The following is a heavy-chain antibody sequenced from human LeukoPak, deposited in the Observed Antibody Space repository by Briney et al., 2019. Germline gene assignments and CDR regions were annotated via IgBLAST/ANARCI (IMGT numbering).Heavy chain of an antibody. CDR1: EYTFTGYY. D-gene: IGHD3-22*01. Sequence: ASVKVSCKAPEYTFTGYYMHWVRQAPGQGLEWMGWINPNSGGTNYAQKFQGRVTMTRDTSISTAYMELSRLRSDDTAVYYCARVTYYYDSSGYYPDYWGQGTLVTVSS. CDR3: ARVTYYYDSSGYYPDY. V-gene: IGHV1-2*02. J-gene: IGHJ4*02. CDR2: INPNSGGT.